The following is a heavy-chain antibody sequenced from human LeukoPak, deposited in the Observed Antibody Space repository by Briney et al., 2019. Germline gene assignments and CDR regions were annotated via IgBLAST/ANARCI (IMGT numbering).Heavy chain of an antibody. CDR2: VYTSGGT. Sequence: PLVTLCHTPFVYGGSIGKEYRCWRSPRPEKRVEWIGRVYTSGGTNYNPSLSSRVTMSVDTSKNQFSLKLSSVTAADTAVYYCARDLGYYDSSGYPLGLDLWGQGTLVTVSS. CDR3: ARDLGYYDSSGYPLGLDL. J-gene: IGHJ5*02. D-gene: IGHD3-22*01. V-gene: IGHV4-4*07. CDR1: GGSIGKEY.